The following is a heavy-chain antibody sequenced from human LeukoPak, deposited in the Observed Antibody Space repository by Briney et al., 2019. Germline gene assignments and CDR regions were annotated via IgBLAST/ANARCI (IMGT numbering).Heavy chain of an antibody. Sequence: GASVKVSCKASGYTFTSYAMHWVRQAPGQRLEWMGWINAGNGNTKYSQKFQGRVTITRDTSASTAYMELSSLRSEDTAVYYCARDGGSWFPDWFDPWGQGTLVTVSS. CDR1: GYTFTSYA. J-gene: IGHJ5*02. D-gene: IGHD6-13*01. V-gene: IGHV1-3*01. CDR2: INAGNGNT. CDR3: ARDGGSWFPDWFDP.